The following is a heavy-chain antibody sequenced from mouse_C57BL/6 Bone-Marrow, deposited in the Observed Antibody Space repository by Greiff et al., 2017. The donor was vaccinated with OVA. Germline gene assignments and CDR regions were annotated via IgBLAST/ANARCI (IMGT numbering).Heavy chain of an antibody. V-gene: IGHV5-12*01. Sequence: EVQLVESGGGLVQPGGSLKLSCAASGFTFSDHYMYWVRQTPEKRLEWVAYISNGGGSTYYPDTVKGRFTISRDNAKNTLYLQMSRLKSEDTAMYYCARQDYYGSSLDYWGQGTTLTVSS. CDR2: ISNGGGST. CDR3: ARQDYYGSSLDY. D-gene: IGHD1-1*01. CDR1: GFTFSDHY. J-gene: IGHJ2*01.